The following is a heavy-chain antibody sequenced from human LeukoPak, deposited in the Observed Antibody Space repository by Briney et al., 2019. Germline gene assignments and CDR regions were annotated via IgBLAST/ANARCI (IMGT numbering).Heavy chain of an antibody. J-gene: IGHJ4*02. D-gene: IGHD6-19*01. CDR2: IYSSGST. Sequence: GGSLRLSCAASGFIVSSNYMGWDRRAPGKGLEWGSVIYSSGSTYYPDSVKGRFTISRDESKNTLYLQMNSLRAEDTAVYYCTRLAVAYFDSWGQGTLVTVSS. CDR1: GFIVSSNY. V-gene: IGHV3-66*04. CDR3: TRLAVAYFDS.